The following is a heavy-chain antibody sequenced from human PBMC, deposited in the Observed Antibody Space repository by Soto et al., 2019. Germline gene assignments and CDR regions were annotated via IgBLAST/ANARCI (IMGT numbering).Heavy chain of an antibody. CDR3: ARGRGSYALDY. J-gene: IGHJ4*02. D-gene: IGHD1-26*01. V-gene: IGHV1-18*01. Sequence: QVQLVQSGAEVKKPGASVNVSCTASGYTFTSYGFNWVRQAPGQGLEWMGWISAYNGNTNYAQKLQGRVTMTTDTSTSSASAERRSLRSDDTAVYYCARGRGSYALDYWGQGTLVTVSS. CDR1: GYTFTSYG. CDR2: ISAYNGNT.